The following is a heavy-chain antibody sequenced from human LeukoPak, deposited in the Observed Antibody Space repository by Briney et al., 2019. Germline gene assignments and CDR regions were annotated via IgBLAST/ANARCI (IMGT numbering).Heavy chain of an antibody. V-gene: IGHV3-30-3*01. CDR3: ARDFTPYSSGWSHDAFDI. J-gene: IGHJ3*02. CDR2: ISYDGSNK. CDR1: GFTFSSYA. D-gene: IGHD6-19*01. Sequence: PGRSLRLSCAASGFTFSSYAMHWVRQAPGKGLEWVAVISYDGSNKYYADSVKGRFTISRDNSKNTLYLQMNSLRAEDTAVYYCARDFTPYSSGWSHDAFDIWGQGTMVTVSS.